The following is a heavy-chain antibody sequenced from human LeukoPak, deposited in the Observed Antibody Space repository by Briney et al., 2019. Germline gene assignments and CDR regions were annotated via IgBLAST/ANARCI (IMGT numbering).Heavy chain of an antibody. J-gene: IGHJ6*02. Sequence: PSETLSLTCTVSGGSISSYYWSWIRQPAGKGLEWIGRIYTSGSTNYNPSLKSRVTMSVDTSKNQFSLKLSSVTAADTAVYYCVRDLEGSSWSYYYYGMDVWGQGTTVTVSS. V-gene: IGHV4-4*07. D-gene: IGHD6-13*01. CDR2: IYTSGST. CDR3: VRDLEGSSWSYYYYGMDV. CDR1: GGSISSYY.